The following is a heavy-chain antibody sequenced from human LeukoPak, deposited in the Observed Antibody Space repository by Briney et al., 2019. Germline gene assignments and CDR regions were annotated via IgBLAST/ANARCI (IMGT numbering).Heavy chain of an antibody. D-gene: IGHD3-10*01. V-gene: IGHV4-39*07. CDR1: ADSIRISTYY. CDR3: ARVGGSGLDY. J-gene: IGHJ4*02. CDR2: IYSSGTT. Sequence: PSETLSLTCTVSADSIRISTYYWAWVRQPPGKGLEWIGSIYSSGTTYYNPSLKSRVTISVDTSKNQFSLKLSSVTAADTAVYYCARVGGSGLDYWGQGTLVTVSS.